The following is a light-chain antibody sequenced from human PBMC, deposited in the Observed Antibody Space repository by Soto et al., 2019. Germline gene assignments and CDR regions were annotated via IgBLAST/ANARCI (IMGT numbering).Light chain of an antibody. CDR2: LSSDGSH. CDR3: QTWGTGTVV. J-gene: IGLJ2*01. V-gene: IGLV4-69*01. CDR1: SGHSSYA. Sequence: QSVLTQSPSASASLGASVKLTCTLSSGHSSYAIAWHQQQPEKGPRYLMKLSSDGSHSKGDGIPDRFSGSSSGAERYLTISILQSEDEADYYCQTWGTGTVVFGGGTKLTVL.